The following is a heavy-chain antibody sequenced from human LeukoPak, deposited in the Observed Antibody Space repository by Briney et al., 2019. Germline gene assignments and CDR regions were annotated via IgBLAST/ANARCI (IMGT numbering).Heavy chain of an antibody. CDR3: SRVGTVTTSGPLDY. D-gene: IGHD4-11*01. V-gene: IGHV3-49*04. CDR2: IRSKAYGGTT. Sequence: GGSLRLSCTASGFTFGDYAMSWVRQAPGKGLEWVSFIRSKAYGGTTEFAASVKGRFTISRDDSKSIAYLQMNSLKTEDTAVYFCSRVGTVTTSGPLDYWGQGTLVTVSS. J-gene: IGHJ4*02. CDR1: GFTFGDYA.